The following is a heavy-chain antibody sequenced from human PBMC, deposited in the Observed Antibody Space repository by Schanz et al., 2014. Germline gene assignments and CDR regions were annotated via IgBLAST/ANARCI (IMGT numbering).Heavy chain of an antibody. CDR2: ISYDGNNE. CDR3: ARDLNRCGGDCYSG. D-gene: IGHD2-21*02. CDR1: GFTFSSYG. J-gene: IGHJ4*02. V-gene: IGHV3-30*03. Sequence: QVQLVESGGGVVQPGRSRRLSCEASGFTFSSYGMHWVRQAPGKGLEWVAVISYDGNNEDYADSVKGRFSISRDNAKNSLYLQMNSLRAEDTAVYYCARDLNRCGGDCYSGWGQGTLVTVSS.